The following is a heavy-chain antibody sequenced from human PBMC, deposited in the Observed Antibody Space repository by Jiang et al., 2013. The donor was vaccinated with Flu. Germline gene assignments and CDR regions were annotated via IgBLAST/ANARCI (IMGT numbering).Heavy chain of an antibody. CDR2: IDYSGST. Sequence: LLKPSETLSLTCTVSGGSISSSSYYWVWIRQPPGQGLEWIGSIDYSGSTNYNPSLKSRVTISVDTSKNQFSLKLSSVTAADTAVYYCARPRYYYDSSGYFGAFHIWGQGTMITVSS. CDR1: GGSISSSSYY. J-gene: IGHJ3*02. V-gene: IGHV4-39*01. D-gene: IGHD3-22*01. CDR3: ARPRYYYDSSGYFGAFHI.